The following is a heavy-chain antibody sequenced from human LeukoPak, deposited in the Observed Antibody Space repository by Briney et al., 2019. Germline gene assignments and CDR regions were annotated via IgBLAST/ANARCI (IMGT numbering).Heavy chain of an antibody. V-gene: IGHV3-23*01. CDR2: ISGSGGST. J-gene: IGHJ4*02. D-gene: IGHD4-17*01. Sequence: GGTLRLSCAASGFTFSSYGMSWVRQVPGKGLERVSAISGSGGSTYYADSVKGRFTISRDNSKNTLYLQMNSLRAEDTAVYYCAKGGYGDYNLFAYWGQGTLVTVSS. CDR3: AKGGYGDYNLFAY. CDR1: GFTFSSYG.